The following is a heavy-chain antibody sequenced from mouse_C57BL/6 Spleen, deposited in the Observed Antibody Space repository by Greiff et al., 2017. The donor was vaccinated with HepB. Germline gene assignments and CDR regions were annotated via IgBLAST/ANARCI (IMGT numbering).Heavy chain of an antibody. CDR1: GFTFSDYY. CDR3: ARPPSTMVTGFAY. Sequence: EVQLVESGGGLVQPGGSLKLSCAASGFTFSDYYMYWVRQTPEKRLEWVAYISNGGGSTYYPDTVKGRFTISRDNAKNTLYLQMSRLKSEDTAMYYCARPPSTMVTGFAYWGQGTLVTVSA. D-gene: IGHD2-2*01. J-gene: IGHJ3*01. V-gene: IGHV5-12*01. CDR2: ISNGGGST.